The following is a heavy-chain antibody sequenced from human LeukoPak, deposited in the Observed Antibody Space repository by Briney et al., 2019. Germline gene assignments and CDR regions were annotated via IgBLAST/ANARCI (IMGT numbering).Heavy chain of an antibody. V-gene: IGHV1-2*04. D-gene: IGHD2-2*01. CDR2: INPNSGGT. Sequence: ASVKVSCKAPGHTFTGYYMHWVRQAPGQGLEWMGWINPNSGGTNYAQKFQGWVTMTRDTSISTAYMELSRLRSDDTAVYYCARPPYGYSSSTSCSYFDYWCQGTLVTVSS. CDR1: GHTFTGYY. J-gene: IGHJ4*02. CDR3: ARPPYGYSSSTSCSYFDY.